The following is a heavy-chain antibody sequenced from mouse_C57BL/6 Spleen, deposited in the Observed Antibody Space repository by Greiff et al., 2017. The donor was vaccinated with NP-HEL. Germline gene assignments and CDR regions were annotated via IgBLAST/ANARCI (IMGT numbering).Heavy chain of an antibody. J-gene: IGHJ2*01. D-gene: IGHD2-1*01. CDR2: ISDGGSYT. Sequence: EVQRVESGGGLVKPGGSLKLSCAASGFTFSSYAMSWVRQTPEKRLEWVATISDGGSYTYYPDNVKGRFTISRDNAKNNLYLQMSHLKSEDTAMYYCARDGPYGNSDYWGQGTTLTVSS. CDR3: ARDGPYGNSDY. V-gene: IGHV5-4*01. CDR1: GFTFSSYA.